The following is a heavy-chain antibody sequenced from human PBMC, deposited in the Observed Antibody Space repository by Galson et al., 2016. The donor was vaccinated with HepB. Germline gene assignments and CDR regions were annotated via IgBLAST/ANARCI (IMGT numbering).Heavy chain of an antibody. CDR1: GGSISSSPYY. J-gene: IGHJ6*02. V-gene: IGHV4-39*02. Sequence: SETLSLTCTVSGGSISSSPYYWAWIRQSPGKGLEWIGSISYSGTTYYNASLKRRATISVDQSKNHFSLKLSSVTAADTAVYYCARRVPVTGIVGWGYNMDVWCQGTTVSVSS. CDR3: ARRVPVTGIVGWGYNMDV. D-gene: IGHD2-21*02. CDR2: ISYSGTT.